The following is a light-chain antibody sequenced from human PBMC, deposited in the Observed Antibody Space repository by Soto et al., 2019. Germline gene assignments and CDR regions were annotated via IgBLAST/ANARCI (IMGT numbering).Light chain of an antibody. Sequence: DIQMTQSPSTLSASVGDRATITCRASQSISSWLAWYQQKPGKAPNLLIYKASSLESGVPSRFSGNGSGTEFTLIIISLQPDDFATYHCQQYETYPLTFGGGTKVEIK. CDR3: QQYETYPLT. J-gene: IGKJ4*01. V-gene: IGKV1-5*03. CDR2: KAS. CDR1: QSISSW.